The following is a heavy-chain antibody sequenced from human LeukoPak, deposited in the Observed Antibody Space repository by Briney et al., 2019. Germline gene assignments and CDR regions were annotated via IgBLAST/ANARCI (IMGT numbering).Heavy chain of an antibody. Sequence: SETLSLTCAVSGGSISSGGYSWSWIRQPPGKGLEWIGYIYHSGSTCYNPSLKSRLTISVDRSKNQFSLKLSSVTAADTAVYYCARQTTSYYYDSSGYYDYWGQGTLVTVSS. V-gene: IGHV4-30-2*01. CDR3: ARQTTSYYYDSSGYYDY. CDR1: GGSISSGGYS. CDR2: IYHSGST. J-gene: IGHJ4*02. D-gene: IGHD3-22*01.